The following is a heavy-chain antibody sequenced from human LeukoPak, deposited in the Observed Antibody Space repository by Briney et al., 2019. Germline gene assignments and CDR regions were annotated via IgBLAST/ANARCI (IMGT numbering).Heavy chain of an antibody. D-gene: IGHD3-10*01. CDR1: GGTFSSYA. Sequence: SVKVSCKASGGTFSSYAISWVRQAPGQGLEWMGGIIPIFGTAKYAQKFQGRVTITADESTSTAYMKLSSLRSEDTAVYYCAREGDYYGSGSYYNVWFDPWGQGTLVTVSS. V-gene: IGHV1-69*13. CDR3: AREGDYYGSGSYYNVWFDP. CDR2: IIPIFGTA. J-gene: IGHJ5*02.